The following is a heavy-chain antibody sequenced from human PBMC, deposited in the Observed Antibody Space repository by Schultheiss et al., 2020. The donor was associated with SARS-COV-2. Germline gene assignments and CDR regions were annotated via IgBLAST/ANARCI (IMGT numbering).Heavy chain of an antibody. CDR2: IIPIFGTA. V-gene: IGHV1-69*13. Sequence: SVKVSCKVSGYTLTDLSMHWVRQAPGQGLEWMGGIIPIFGTANYAQKFQGRVTITADESTSTAYMELSSLRSEDTAVYYCAIGDYYDSSGYYYVGYYYGMDVWGQGTTVTVSS. CDR3: AIGDYYDSSGYYYVGYYYGMDV. CDR1: GYTLTDLS. J-gene: IGHJ6*02. D-gene: IGHD3-22*01.